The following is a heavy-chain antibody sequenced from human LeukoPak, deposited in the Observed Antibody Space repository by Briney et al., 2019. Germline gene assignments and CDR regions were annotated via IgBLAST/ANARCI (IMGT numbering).Heavy chain of an antibody. CDR2: INPSGGST. D-gene: IGHD2-8*02. Sequence: ASVKVSCKASGYNFTSYYMDWVRQAPGQGLEWMGIINPSGGSTSYAQKLQGRVTMTRDMSTSTVYMELSSLRSEDTAVYYCARVLVLASIPRDVFDIWGQGTMVTVSS. CDR3: ARVLVLASIPRDVFDI. CDR1: GYNFTSYY. J-gene: IGHJ3*02. V-gene: IGHV1-46*01.